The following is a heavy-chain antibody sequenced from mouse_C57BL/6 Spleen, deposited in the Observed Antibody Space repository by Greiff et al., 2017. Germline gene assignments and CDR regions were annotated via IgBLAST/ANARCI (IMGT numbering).Heavy chain of an antibody. CDR2: IDPSDSET. Sequence: VQLQQPGAELVRPGSSVKLSCKASGYTFTSYWMHWVKQRPIQGLEWIGNIDPSDSETHYNQKFKDKATLTVDKSSRPAYMQLSSLTSEDSTVYYCARSPFLGWYFDVWGTGTTVTVSS. CDR1: GYTFTSYW. CDR3: ARSPFLGWYFDV. V-gene: IGHV1-52*01. J-gene: IGHJ1*03. D-gene: IGHD3-3*01.